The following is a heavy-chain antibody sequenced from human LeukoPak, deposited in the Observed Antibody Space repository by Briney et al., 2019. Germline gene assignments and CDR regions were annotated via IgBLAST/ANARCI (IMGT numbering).Heavy chain of an antibody. J-gene: IGHJ4*02. CDR1: GFSFSTYG. Sequence: PGGPLRLSCAASGFSFSTYGMHWVRQAPGKGLEWVAVIWSDGSNKYYADSVKGRFTISRDNSKNTLYLQMNSLRAEDTAVYYCAREMTGAFDYWGQGTLATVTS. D-gene: IGHD3-9*01. V-gene: IGHV3-33*01. CDR2: IWSDGSNK. CDR3: AREMTGAFDY.